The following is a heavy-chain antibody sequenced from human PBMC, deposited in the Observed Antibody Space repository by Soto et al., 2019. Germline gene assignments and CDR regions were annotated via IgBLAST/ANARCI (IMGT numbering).Heavy chain of an antibody. CDR2: IYYSGST. J-gene: IGHJ6*04. CDR3: ARLGSITGTSDV. D-gene: IGHD1-7*01. Sequence: SETLSLTCTVSGGSISSYYWSWIRQPPGKGLEWIGYIYYSGSTNYNPSLKSRVTISVDTSKNQFSLKLSSVTAADTAVYYCARLGSITGTSDVWGKGTTVTVSS. CDR1: GGSISSYY. V-gene: IGHV4-59*08.